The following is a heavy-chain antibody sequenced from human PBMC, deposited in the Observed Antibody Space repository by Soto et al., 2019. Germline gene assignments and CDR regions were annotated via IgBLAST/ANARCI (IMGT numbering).Heavy chain of an antibody. CDR1: GGSISSYY. CDR3: AREYYDILTGYQNWFDP. CDR2: IYTSGST. V-gene: IGHV4-4*07. J-gene: IGHJ5*02. D-gene: IGHD3-9*01. Sequence: SETLSLTCTVSGGSISSYYCIWIRHPSFKGLEWIGRIYTSGSTNYNPSLKSRVTMSVDTSKNQFSLKLSSVTAADTAVYYCAREYYDILTGYQNWFDPWGQGTLVTVSS.